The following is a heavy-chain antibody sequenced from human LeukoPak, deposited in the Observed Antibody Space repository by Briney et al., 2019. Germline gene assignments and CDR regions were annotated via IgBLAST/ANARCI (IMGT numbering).Heavy chain of an antibody. CDR2: ISGSDGGT. J-gene: IGHJ6*03. Sequence: PGGSLRLSCAASGFTFSSYAMSWVRQAPGKGLEWVSAISGSDGGTYYADSVKGRFTISRDNSKNTLYLQLNSLRAEDTAVYYCAKDTAVGLFADYYYYMDVWGKGTTVTVSS. CDR1: GFTFSSYA. V-gene: IGHV3-23*01. D-gene: IGHD3-22*01. CDR3: AKDTAVGLFADYYYYMDV.